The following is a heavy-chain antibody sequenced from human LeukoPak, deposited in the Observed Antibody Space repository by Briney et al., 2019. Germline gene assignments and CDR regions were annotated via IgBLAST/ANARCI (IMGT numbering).Heavy chain of an antibody. CDR3: AKDSYGDYVLHY. V-gene: IGHV3-23*01. CDR1: GFTFSSYA. J-gene: IGHJ4*02. D-gene: IGHD4-17*01. Sequence: GGSLRLSCAAAGFTFSSYAMSWVRQAPGKGLEWVSAISGSGGSTYYADSVKGRFTISRDNSKNTLYLQMNSLRAEDTAVYYCAKDSYGDYVLHYWGQGTLVTVSS. CDR2: ISGSGGST.